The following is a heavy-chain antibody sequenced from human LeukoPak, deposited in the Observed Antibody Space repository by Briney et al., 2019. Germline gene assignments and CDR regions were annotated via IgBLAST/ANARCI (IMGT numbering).Heavy chain of an antibody. V-gene: IGHV1-18*01. CDR1: GYTFTRYG. CDR3: ARAHEGIGYCSGGSCGSNWFDP. CDR2: ISAYNGNT. Sequence: ASVKVSCKASGYTFTRYGISWVRQAPGQGLEWMGWISAYNGNTNYAQKLQGRVTMTTDTSTRTDYMELRSLRSDDTAVYYCARAHEGIGYCSGGSCGSNWFDPWGQGTLVTVSS. D-gene: IGHD2-15*01. J-gene: IGHJ5*02.